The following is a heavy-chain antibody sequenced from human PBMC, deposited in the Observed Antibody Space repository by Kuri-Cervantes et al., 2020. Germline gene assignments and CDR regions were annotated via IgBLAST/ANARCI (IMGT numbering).Heavy chain of an antibody. D-gene: IGHD1-7*01. V-gene: IGHV1-2*04. J-gene: IGHJ4*02. Sequence: SVKVSCKASGYTFTGYYMHWVRQAPGQGLEWMGWINPNSGGTNYAQKFQGWITMTRDTSISTAYMELSTLRSDDTADYYCARDSNYETDYWGQGTLVTVSS. CDR2: INPNSGGT. CDR3: ARDSNYETDY. CDR1: GYTFTGYY.